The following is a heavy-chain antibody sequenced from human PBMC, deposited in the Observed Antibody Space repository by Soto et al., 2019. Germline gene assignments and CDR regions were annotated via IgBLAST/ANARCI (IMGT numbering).Heavy chain of an antibody. D-gene: IGHD6-13*01. Sequence: QVQLVQSGAEVKKPGSSVKVSCKASGGTFSSYAISWVRQAPGQGLEWMGGIIPIFATANYAQKFQGRVTITVDESRSTAYMELSSLRCEDTAVYYCAKIAAAAPRGYYFDYWGQGTLVTVSS. V-gene: IGHV1-69*01. CDR2: IIPIFATA. J-gene: IGHJ4*02. CDR3: AKIAAAAPRGYYFDY. CDR1: GGTFSSYA.